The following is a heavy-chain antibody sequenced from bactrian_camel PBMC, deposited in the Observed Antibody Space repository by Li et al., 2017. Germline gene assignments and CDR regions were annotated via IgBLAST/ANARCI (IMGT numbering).Heavy chain of an antibody. CDR3: AADLPHTSTRV. CDR1: GYTYGDGC. V-gene: IGHV3S1*01. D-gene: IGHD2*01. Sequence: HVQLVESGGGSVQAGGSLRLSCVYSGYTYGDGCMAWFRQAPGKEREGVAALRTGGDDTWYADPVNGRFTVARDRAKNTLYLQMNTLKPDDTAMYYCAADLPHTSTRVWGQGTQVTVS. CDR2: LRTGGDDT. J-gene: IGHJ4*01.